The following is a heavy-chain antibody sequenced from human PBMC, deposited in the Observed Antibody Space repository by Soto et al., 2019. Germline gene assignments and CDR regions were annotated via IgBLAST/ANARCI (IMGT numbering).Heavy chain of an antibody. D-gene: IGHD2-15*01. V-gene: IGHV4-39*01. J-gene: IGHJ6*02. CDR3: ARGGYCSGASCAYMGHYYYYGMDV. CDR1: GGSISSSNYY. CDR2: IYYSGST. Sequence: QLQLQESGPGLVKPSETLSLTCTVSGGSISSSNYYWGWIRQPPGKGLEWIGSIYYSGSTYYNPSHKSRVTISVDTSKNQFSLKLSSVTAAHTAMYYCARGGYCSGASCAYMGHYYYYGMDVWGQGTTVTVSS.